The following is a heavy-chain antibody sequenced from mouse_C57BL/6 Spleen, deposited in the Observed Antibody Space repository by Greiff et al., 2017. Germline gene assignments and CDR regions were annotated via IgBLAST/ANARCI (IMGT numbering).Heavy chain of an antibody. V-gene: IGHV1-80*01. Sequence: ESGAELVKPGASVKISCKASGYAFSSYWMNWVKQRPGKGLEWIGQIYPGDGDTNYNGKFKGKATLTADKSSSTAYMQLSSLTSEDSAVYFCARSDYSNGGYAMDYWGQGTSVTVSS. CDR2: IYPGDGDT. D-gene: IGHD2-5*01. J-gene: IGHJ4*01. CDR1: GYAFSSYW. CDR3: ARSDYSNGGYAMDY.